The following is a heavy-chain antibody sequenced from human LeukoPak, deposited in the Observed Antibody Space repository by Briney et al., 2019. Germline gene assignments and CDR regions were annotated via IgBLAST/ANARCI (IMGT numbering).Heavy chain of an antibody. Sequence: GGSLRLSCAVSGITLSNYGMSWVRQAPGKGLEWVAVISYDGSNKYYADSVKGRFTISRDNSKNTLYLQMNSLRAEDTAVYYCARQYCGGDCYPFDYWGQGTLVTVSS. V-gene: IGHV3-30*03. CDR1: GITLSNYG. CDR2: ISYDGSNK. D-gene: IGHD2-21*02. CDR3: ARQYCGGDCYPFDY. J-gene: IGHJ4*02.